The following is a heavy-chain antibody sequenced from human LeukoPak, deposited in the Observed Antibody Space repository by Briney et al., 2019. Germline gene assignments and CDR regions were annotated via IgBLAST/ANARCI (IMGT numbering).Heavy chain of an antibody. D-gene: IGHD4-17*01. Sequence: GGSLRLSCAASGFTFSSYAMSWVRQAPGKGLEWVSAISGSGGSTYYADSVKGRFTISRDNSKNTLYLQMDSLRAEDTAVYYCAKDGASYGDYEDYWGQGTLVTVSS. J-gene: IGHJ4*02. CDR1: GFTFSSYA. CDR2: ISGSGGST. CDR3: AKDGASYGDYEDY. V-gene: IGHV3-23*01.